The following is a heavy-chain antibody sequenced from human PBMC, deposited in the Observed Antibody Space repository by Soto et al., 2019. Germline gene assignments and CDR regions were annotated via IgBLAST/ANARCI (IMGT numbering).Heavy chain of an antibody. CDR2: LYDVDGS. D-gene: IGHD1-1*01. V-gene: IGHV3-53*01. CDR3: ATWHEREHAFDV. CDR1: GLTISGKKY. J-gene: IGHJ3*01. Sequence: DVQLVESGGGLIQPGESLRLSCAAFGLTISGKKYVAWVRQAPGKGLAWVSALYDVDGSFYADSVTGRFTTSSDSSKTTVYLQIHDLRPDDTAVYYCATWHEREHAFDVWGQVTTVTISS.